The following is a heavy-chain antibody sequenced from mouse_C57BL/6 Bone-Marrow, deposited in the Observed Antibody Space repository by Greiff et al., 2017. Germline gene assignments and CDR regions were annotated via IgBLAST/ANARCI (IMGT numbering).Heavy chain of an antibody. D-gene: IGHD1-1*01. CDR1: GYTFTDYE. CDR3: FYDYDAMDY. Sequence: LVESGAELVRPGASVTLSCKASGYTFTDYEMHWVKQTPVHGLEWIGAIDPETGGTAYNQKFKGKAILTADKSSSTAYMELRSLTSEDSAVYYFFYDYDAMDYWGQGTSVTVSS. CDR2: IDPETGGT. J-gene: IGHJ4*01. V-gene: IGHV1-15*01.